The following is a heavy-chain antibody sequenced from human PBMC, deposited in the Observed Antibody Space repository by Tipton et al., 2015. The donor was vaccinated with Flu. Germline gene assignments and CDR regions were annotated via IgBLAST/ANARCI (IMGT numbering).Heavy chain of an antibody. D-gene: IGHD2-2*01. V-gene: IGHV1-46*01. CDR1: GYTFTSYY. CDR3: ARIPPGGVYCSSTSCHDY. J-gene: IGHJ4*02. Sequence: QSGAEVKKPGASVKVSCKASGYTFTSYYMHWVRRAPGQGLEWMGIINPSGGSTSYAQKFQGRVTMTRDTSTSTVYMELSSLRSEDTAVYYCARIPPGGVYCSSTSCHDYWGQGTLVTVSS. CDR2: INPSGGST.